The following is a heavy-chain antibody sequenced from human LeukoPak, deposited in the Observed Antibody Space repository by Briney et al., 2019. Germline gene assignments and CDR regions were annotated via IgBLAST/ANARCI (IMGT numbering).Heavy chain of an antibody. CDR2: IIPIFGTA. Sequence: ASVKVSCKASGGTFSSYAISWVRQAPGQGLEWMGGIIPIFGTANYAQKFQGRVTITADESTSTAYMELSSLRSEDTAVSYCASTGYSSSWYGHYYYYYYMDVWGKGTTVTVSS. CDR3: ASTGYSSSWYGHYYYYYYMDV. D-gene: IGHD6-13*01. J-gene: IGHJ6*03. CDR1: GGTFSSYA. V-gene: IGHV1-69*13.